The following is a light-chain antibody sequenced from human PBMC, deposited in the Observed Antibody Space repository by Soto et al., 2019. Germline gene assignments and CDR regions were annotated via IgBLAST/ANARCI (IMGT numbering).Light chain of an antibody. CDR3: QQLNSYPPT. CDR2: AAS. V-gene: IGKV1-9*01. J-gene: IGKJ4*01. Sequence: IQLTQSPSSLSASVGDRVTITCRASQGISSYLAWYQQKPGKAPKLRIYAASTLQSGVPPRFSDSGSGTDFTLTISSLQPEDFATYYCQQLNSYPPTFGGGTKVYIK. CDR1: QGISSY.